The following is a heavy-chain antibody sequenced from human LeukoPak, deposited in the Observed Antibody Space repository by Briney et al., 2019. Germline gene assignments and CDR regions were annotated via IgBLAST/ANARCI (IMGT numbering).Heavy chain of an antibody. CDR3: ARSYCSGNDCYSDYYFDL. Sequence: GGSLRLPCEASGMTFRRHWMSWIRKAPGKGLEWVAKISKDGGGTGYVDSVKGRFTISRDNAKNSLYLQMNNLRAEDTAVYYCARSYCSGNDCYSDYYFDLWGRGTRVIVSS. CDR2: ISKDGGGT. J-gene: IGHJ2*01. D-gene: IGHD2-15*01. V-gene: IGHV3-7*03. CDR1: GMTFRRHW.